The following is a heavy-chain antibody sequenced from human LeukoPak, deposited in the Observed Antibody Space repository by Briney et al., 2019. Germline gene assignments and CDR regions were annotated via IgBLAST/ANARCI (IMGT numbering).Heavy chain of an antibody. J-gene: IGHJ5*02. CDR1: GYTFPSYY. CDR2: INPSGGST. Sequence: ASVKVSCKASGYTFPSYYMHWVRQAPGQGLEWMGIINPSGGSTSYAQKFQGRVTMTRDTSTSTVYMELSSLRSEDTAVYYCVRVSGQPRSTYYDFWSGIPPGQRNWFDPWGQGTLVTVSS. CDR3: VRVSGQPRSTYYDFWSGIPPGQRNWFDP. D-gene: IGHD3-3*01. V-gene: IGHV1-46*01.